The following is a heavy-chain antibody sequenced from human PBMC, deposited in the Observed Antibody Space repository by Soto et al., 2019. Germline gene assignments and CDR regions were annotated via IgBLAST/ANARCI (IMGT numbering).Heavy chain of an antibody. CDR3: ARASDYGDYYFDY. D-gene: IGHD4-17*01. Sequence: SETLSLTCTVSGGSISSYYWSWIRQPPGKGLEWIGYIYYSGSTNYNPSLKSRVTISVDTSKNQFSLKLSSVTAADTAVYYCARASDYGDYYFDYWGQGTLVTVSS. CDR2: IYYSGST. V-gene: IGHV4-59*01. CDR1: GGSISSYY. J-gene: IGHJ4*02.